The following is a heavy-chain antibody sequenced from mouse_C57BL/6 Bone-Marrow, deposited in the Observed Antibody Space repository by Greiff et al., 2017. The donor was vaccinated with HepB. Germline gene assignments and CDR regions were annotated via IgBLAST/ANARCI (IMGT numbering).Heavy chain of an antibody. Sequence: DVKLVESGGGLVKPGGSLKLSCAASGFTFSSYTMSWVRQTPEKRLEWVATISGGGGNTYYPDSVKGRFTISRDNAKNTLYLQMSSLRSEDTALYYCARHAPGNGRHWYFDVWGTGTTVTVSS. CDR2: ISGGGGNT. V-gene: IGHV5-9*01. CDR1: GFTFSSYT. J-gene: IGHJ1*03. CDR3: ARHAPGNGRHWYFDV. D-gene: IGHD1-1*01.